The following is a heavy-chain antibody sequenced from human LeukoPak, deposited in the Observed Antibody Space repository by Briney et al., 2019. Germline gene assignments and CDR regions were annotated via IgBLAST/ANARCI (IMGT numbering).Heavy chain of an antibody. CDR1: GFTFSNAW. D-gene: IGHD5-18*01. Sequence: PGGSLRLSCAASGFTFSNAWMSWVRQAPGKGLEWVGRIKSKTDGGTTDYAAPVKGRFTISRDDSKNTLYLQMNSLKTEDTAVYYCTRNTAMVNYFDYWGQGTLVTVSS. CDR3: TRNTAMVNYFDY. J-gene: IGHJ4*02. CDR2: IKSKTDGGTT. V-gene: IGHV3-15*01.